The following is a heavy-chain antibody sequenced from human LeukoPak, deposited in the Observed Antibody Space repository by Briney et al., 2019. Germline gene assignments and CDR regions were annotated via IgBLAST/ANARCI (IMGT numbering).Heavy chain of an antibody. CDR3: ARAPLFYGDSTYYFDY. D-gene: IGHD4-17*01. V-gene: IGHV6-1*01. CDR1: GDSVSSNSAA. CDR2: TYYRSKWYN. J-gene: IGHJ4*02. Sequence: SQTLSLTCAISGDSVSSNSAAWNWIRQSPSRGLEWLGRTYYRSKWYNDYAVSVKSRITINPDTSKNQLSLQLNSVTPEDTAVYYCARAPLFYGDSTYYFDYWGQGTLVTVSS.